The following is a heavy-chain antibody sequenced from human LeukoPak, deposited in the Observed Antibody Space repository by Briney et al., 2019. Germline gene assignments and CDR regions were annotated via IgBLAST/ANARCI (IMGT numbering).Heavy chain of an antibody. CDR2: ITPMFGTA. D-gene: IGHD1-26*01. CDR3: AREGGRRGALGPNFDC. J-gene: IGHJ4*02. Sequence: ASVKVSCKASGGTFSPYAISWVRQAPGQGLEWMGGITPMFGTANYAQKFQGRVTITADESTNTAYMELSSLRSEDTAVYYCAREGGRRGALGPNFDCWGQGTLVSVSS. CDR1: GGTFSPYA. V-gene: IGHV1-69*13.